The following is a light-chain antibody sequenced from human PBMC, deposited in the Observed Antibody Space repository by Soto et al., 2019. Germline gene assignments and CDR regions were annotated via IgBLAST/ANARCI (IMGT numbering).Light chain of an antibody. CDR2: KTS. CDR1: QSVTMW. Sequence: DIHMTQSPSTLSASVGERVTITCRASQSVTMWLAWYQQKPGKAPNLLIYKTSSLESGVPSRFSGSGSGTEFTLTISSLQPDDFATYYCQHWTDYSWTFGHGTKVEVK. CDR3: QHWTDYSWT. J-gene: IGKJ1*01. V-gene: IGKV1-5*03.